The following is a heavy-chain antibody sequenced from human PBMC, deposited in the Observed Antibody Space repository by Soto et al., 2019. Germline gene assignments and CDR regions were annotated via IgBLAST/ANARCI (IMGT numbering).Heavy chain of an antibody. CDR3: ARGLEYYYYGMDV. CDR1: GYTFTGYY. D-gene: IGHD1-1*01. J-gene: IGHJ6*02. Sequence: ASVKVSCKASGYTFTGYYMHWVRQAPGQGLGWMGWINPNSGGTNYAQKFQGWVTMTRDTSISTAYMELSRLRSDDTAVYYCARGLEYYYYGMDVWGQGTTVTVSS. CDR2: INPNSGGT. V-gene: IGHV1-2*04.